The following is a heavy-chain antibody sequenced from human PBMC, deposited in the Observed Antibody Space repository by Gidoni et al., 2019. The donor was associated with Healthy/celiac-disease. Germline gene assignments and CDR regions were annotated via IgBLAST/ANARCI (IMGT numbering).Heavy chain of an antibody. V-gene: IGHV4-39*01. CDR2: IYYSGRT. Sequence: QLQLQESGPGLVKPSETLSLTCTVSGGPISSSRYYWGWIRKPPGKGREWIGSIYYSGRTYYNPSLKSRVTISVDTSKNQFSLKLSSVTAADTAVYYCARRSYDILTGRAWFDPWGQGTLVTVSS. D-gene: IGHD3-9*01. CDR1: GGPISSSRYY. CDR3: ARRSYDILTGRAWFDP. J-gene: IGHJ5*02.